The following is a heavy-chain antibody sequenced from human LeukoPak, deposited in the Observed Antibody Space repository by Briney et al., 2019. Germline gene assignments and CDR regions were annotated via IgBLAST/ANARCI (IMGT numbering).Heavy chain of an antibody. CDR3: AKAGVAEYHFDY. D-gene: IGHD2-2*01. Sequence: GGSLRLSCAASGFTFSSYWMHWVRQAPGKGLVWVSRINSDGSSTSYADSVKGRFTISRDNSKNTLYLQMSTLRAEDTALYYCAKAGVAEYHFDYWGQGTLVTVSS. J-gene: IGHJ4*02. CDR2: INSDGSST. CDR1: GFTFSSYW. V-gene: IGHV3-74*01.